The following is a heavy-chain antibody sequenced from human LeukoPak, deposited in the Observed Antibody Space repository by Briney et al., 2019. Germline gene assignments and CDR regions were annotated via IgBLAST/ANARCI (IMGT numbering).Heavy chain of an antibody. CDR2: IYHSGST. CDR3: ASLVAYYDILTGYSALTRSPSEYYFDY. D-gene: IGHD3-9*01. Sequence: SETLSLTCAVSGGSISSSNWWSWVRQPPGRGLEWIGEIYHSGSTNYNPSLKSRVTISVDKSKNQFSLKLSSVTAADTAVYYCASLVAYYDILTGYSALTRSPSEYYFDYWGQGTLVTVSS. J-gene: IGHJ4*02. CDR1: GGSISSSNW. V-gene: IGHV4-4*02.